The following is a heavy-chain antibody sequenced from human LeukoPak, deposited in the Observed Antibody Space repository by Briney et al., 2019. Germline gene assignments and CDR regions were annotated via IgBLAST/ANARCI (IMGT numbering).Heavy chain of an antibody. CDR1: GFTFDTYT. Sequence: GGSLRLSCAASGFTFDTYTMNWVRQAPGKGLEWVSYISGSSGIIDYADSVRGRFTISRDNAKNSLYLQMNSLRAEDTAVYYCAKDISGSWPSFDYWGQGTLVTVSS. J-gene: IGHJ4*02. V-gene: IGHV3-48*01. CDR2: ISGSSGII. CDR3: AKDISGSWPSFDY. D-gene: IGHD1-26*01.